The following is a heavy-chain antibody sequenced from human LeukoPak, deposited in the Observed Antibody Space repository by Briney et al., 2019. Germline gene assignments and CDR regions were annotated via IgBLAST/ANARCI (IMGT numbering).Heavy chain of an antibody. V-gene: IGHV3-23*01. Sequence: GGSLRLSCVGSGFTFSGSAMSWVGAAQGKGLEWGSAISGGGLSTNYADSVKGRFTISRDNSKNTLNLQMNSLRADDTAVYYCAKDRPYYGRGYFDYWGQGALVTVSS. CDR2: ISGGGLST. D-gene: IGHD3-10*02. CDR3: AKDRPYYGRGYFDY. CDR1: GFTFSGSA. J-gene: IGHJ4*02.